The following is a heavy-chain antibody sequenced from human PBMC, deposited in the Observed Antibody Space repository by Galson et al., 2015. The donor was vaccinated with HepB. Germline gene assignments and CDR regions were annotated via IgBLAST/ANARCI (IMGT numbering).Heavy chain of an antibody. D-gene: IGHD1-1*01. CDR2: INTNTGNP. J-gene: IGHJ5*02. Sequence: SVKVSCKASGYSITSYAMNWVRQAPGQGLGWMGWINTNTGNPTYAQGFTGRFVFSLDTSVSTAYLQISSLKAEDTAIYYCARGGYNYNDDYWFDPWGQGTLVTVSS. V-gene: IGHV7-4-1*02. CDR1: GYSITSYA. CDR3: ARGGYNYNDDYWFDP.